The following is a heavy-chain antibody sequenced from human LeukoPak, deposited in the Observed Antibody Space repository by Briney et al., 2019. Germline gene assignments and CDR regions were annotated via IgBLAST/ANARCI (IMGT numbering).Heavy chain of an antibody. J-gene: IGHJ4*02. Sequence: SQTLSLTCAVSGGSISSGAYYWGWIRQPPGKGLEWIGYIYYSGSTYYNPSLKSRVTISVDTSKNQFSLKLSSVTAADTAVYYCARGALYYDSSGYYPLDYWGQGTLVTVSS. CDR2: IYYSGST. V-gene: IGHV4-30-4*01. CDR1: GGSISSGAYY. D-gene: IGHD3-22*01. CDR3: ARGALYYDSSGYYPLDY.